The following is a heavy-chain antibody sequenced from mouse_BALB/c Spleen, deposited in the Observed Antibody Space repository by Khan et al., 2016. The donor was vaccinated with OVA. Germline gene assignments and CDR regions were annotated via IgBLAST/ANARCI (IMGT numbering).Heavy chain of an antibody. CDR1: GYSITSGYS. CDR3: ARDGNYMDY. V-gene: IGHV3-1*02. CDR2: IYHSGSI. J-gene: IGHJ4*01. Sequence: EVQLQESGPDLVKPSQSLSLTCTVSGYSITSGYSWHWIRQFPGNKLEWMGYIYHSGSINYNPSLKSRFSITRDTSKNLFFLQLNSVTTEDTATYYCARDGNYMDYWGQGTSVTVSS. D-gene: IGHD2-1*01.